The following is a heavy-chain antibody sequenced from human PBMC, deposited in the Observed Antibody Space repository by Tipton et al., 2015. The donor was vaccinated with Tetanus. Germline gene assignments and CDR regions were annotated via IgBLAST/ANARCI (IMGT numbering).Heavy chain of an antibody. J-gene: IGHJ3*02. CDR1: GGSISSYY. Sequence: TLSLTCTVSGGSISSYYWSWIRQTPGKGLEWIGYIDYNGSTKYNPSLRSRVTLSLDTSKNQISMRLTSVTAADTAVYYCAREDYFDISAFDIWGQGTMVTVSS. CDR2: IDYNGST. V-gene: IGHV4-59*01. D-gene: IGHD2/OR15-2a*01. CDR3: AREDYFDISAFDI.